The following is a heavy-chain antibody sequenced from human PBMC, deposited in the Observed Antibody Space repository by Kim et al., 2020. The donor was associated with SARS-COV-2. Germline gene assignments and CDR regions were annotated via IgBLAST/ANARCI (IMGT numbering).Heavy chain of an antibody. CDR3: AKGGGDFWSDAVDY. V-gene: IGHV3-23*01. J-gene: IGHJ4*02. Sequence: ADSVKDRSTSTRDNSKNTLYLQMNSLRAEDTAVYYCAKGGGDFWSDAVDYWGQGTLVTVSS. D-gene: IGHD3-3*01.